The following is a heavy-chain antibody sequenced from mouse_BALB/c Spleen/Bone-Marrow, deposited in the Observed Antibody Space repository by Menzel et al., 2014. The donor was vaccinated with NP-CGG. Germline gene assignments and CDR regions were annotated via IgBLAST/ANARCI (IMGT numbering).Heavy chain of an antibody. CDR2: IDPYSGGT. Sequence: VQLQQSGPELVKPGASVKVSCKASGYAFTRYNMYWVKQSHGKGLEWIGYIDPYSGGTNYNQKFKGKATLTVDKSSSTAYMHLNSLTSEDSAVYYCARELSRAMDYWGQGTSVTASS. V-gene: IGHV1S135*01. J-gene: IGHJ4*01. CDR3: ARELSRAMDY. D-gene: IGHD2-12*01. CDR1: GYAFTRYN.